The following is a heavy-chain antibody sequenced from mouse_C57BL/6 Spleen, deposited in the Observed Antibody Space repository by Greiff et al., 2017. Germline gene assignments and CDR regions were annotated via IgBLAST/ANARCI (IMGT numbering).Heavy chain of an antibody. Sequence: QVQLQQPGAELVMPGASVKLSCKASGYTFTSYWMHWVKQRPGQGLEWIGEIAPSDSYTNYNQKFKGKSTLTVDKSSSTAYMQLSSLTSEDSAVYYCASYYDYFAYWGQGTLVTVSA. CDR3: ASYYDYFAY. CDR2: IAPSDSYT. CDR1: GYTFTSYW. J-gene: IGHJ3*01. D-gene: IGHD2-4*01. V-gene: IGHV1-69*01.